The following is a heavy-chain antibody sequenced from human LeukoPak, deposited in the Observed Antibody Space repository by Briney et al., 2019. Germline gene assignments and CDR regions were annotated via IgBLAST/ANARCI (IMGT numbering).Heavy chain of an antibody. CDR3: GREETLGQFDY. D-gene: IGHD7-27*01. CDR2: ISSSGSTI. CDR1: GFTFSSYE. Sequence: GGSLRLSCAASGFTFSSYEMNWVRQAPGKGLEWVSYISSSGSTIYYADSVKGRFTISRDNAKNSLYLQMNSLRAEDTAVYYCGREETLGQFDYWGQGTLVTVSS. J-gene: IGHJ4*02. V-gene: IGHV3-48*03.